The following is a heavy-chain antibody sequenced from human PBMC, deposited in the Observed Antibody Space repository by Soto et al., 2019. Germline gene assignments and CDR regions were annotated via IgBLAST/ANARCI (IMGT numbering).Heavy chain of an antibody. V-gene: IGHV1-3*01. Sequence: ASVKVSCKASGYTFTRYTMNWVRQAPGQRLEWMGWINPDNGNTKSSQKFQDRVIITRDTSASTAYVDLSSLRSEDTAVYYCARGIATGQLDPWGQGTLVTVSS. J-gene: IGHJ5*02. CDR3: ARGIATGQLDP. D-gene: IGHD2-15*01. CDR1: GYTFTRYT. CDR2: INPDNGNT.